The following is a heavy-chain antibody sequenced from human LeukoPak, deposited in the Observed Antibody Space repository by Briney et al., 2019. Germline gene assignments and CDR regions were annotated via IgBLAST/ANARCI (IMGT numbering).Heavy chain of an antibody. CDR1: GFMFGNYD. CDR3: ARGRGYIYGYDY. V-gene: IGHV3-64*01. D-gene: IGHD5-18*01. CDR2: LSTNGGST. Sequence: GGSLRLSCAASGFMFGNYDMHWVRQAPGKGLEYVSHLSTNGGSTYYAISVKGRFTISRDNSKNTLYLQMGSLRAEDMAVYYCARGRGYIYGYDYWGQGTLVTVSS. J-gene: IGHJ4*02.